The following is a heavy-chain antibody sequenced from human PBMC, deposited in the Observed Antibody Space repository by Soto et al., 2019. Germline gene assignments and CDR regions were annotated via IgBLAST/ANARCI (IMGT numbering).Heavy chain of an antibody. Sequence: ASVKVSCKASGYTFTSYYMHWVRQAPGQGLEWMEKINPSGGSTSYAQKFQGRVTMTRDTSTSTVYMELSSLRSEDTAVYYCARQTCSGGSCHRGPFDYWGQGTLVTVSS. J-gene: IGHJ4*02. CDR3: ARQTCSGGSCHRGPFDY. CDR2: INPSGGST. V-gene: IGHV1-46*01. CDR1: GYTFTSYY. D-gene: IGHD2-15*01.